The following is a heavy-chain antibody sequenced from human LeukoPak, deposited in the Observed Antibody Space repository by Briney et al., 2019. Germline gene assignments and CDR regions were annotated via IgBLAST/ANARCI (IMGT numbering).Heavy chain of an antibody. V-gene: IGHV3-30*02. D-gene: IGHD2-21*02. CDR1: GFIFSGNG. CDR2: IRYDGSNK. Sequence: PGGSLRLSCAASGFIFSGNGMHWVRQAPGKGLEWAAFIRYDGSNKYHADFVKGRFTISRDNSKNTLYLQMNSLRAEDTAVYYCAKGEGYCGGDCYPRYFHHWGQGTLVTVSS. J-gene: IGHJ1*01. CDR3: AKGEGYCGGDCYPRYFHH.